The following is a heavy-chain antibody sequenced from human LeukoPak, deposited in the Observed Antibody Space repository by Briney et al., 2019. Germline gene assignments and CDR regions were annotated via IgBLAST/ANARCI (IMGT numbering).Heavy chain of an antibody. CDR1: GFTFGDYT. Sequence: PGGSLRLSCVTSGFTFGDYTMHWVRQVPGKGLEWLSGITWDGGNIAYADSVKGRFTISRDNAKSSLYLQMNSLRNEDMAFYFCAKGYTFHGVAHDSGYFDYWGLGTLVTVSS. CDR2: ITWDGGNI. CDR3: AKGYTFHGVAHDSGYFDY. V-gene: IGHV3-9*03. D-gene: IGHD3-3*01. J-gene: IGHJ4*02.